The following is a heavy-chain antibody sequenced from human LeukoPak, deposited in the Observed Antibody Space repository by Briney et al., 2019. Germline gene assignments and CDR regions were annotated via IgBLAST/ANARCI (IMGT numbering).Heavy chain of an antibody. D-gene: IGHD3-10*01. J-gene: IGHJ4*02. CDR2: VYYSGST. V-gene: IGHV4-61*01. Sequence: PSETLSLTCTVSGRSVSSGSYYWSWIRQPPGKGLEWIVYVYYSGSTNYNPSLKSRVTVSVDTSKNQFSLKLSSVTAADTAVYYCARVPSGVRGIIIDYWGQGTLVTVSS. CDR1: GRSVSSGSYY. CDR3: ARVPSGVRGIIIDY.